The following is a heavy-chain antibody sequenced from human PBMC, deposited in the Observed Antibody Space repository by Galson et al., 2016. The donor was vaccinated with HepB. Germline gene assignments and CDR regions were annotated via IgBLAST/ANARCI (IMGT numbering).Heavy chain of an antibody. CDR1: GGTLSSYA. J-gene: IGHJ4*02. CDR3: ARDSSGNEMDFDY. V-gene: IGHV1-69*13. CDR2: IIPLYGTP. D-gene: IGHD1-26*01. Sequence: SVKVSCKASGGTLSSYAISWVRQAPGQGLEWMGGIIPLYGTPNYTQTFQGRVTFIADESTSTAYMELSSLRSEDTAFYYCARDSSGNEMDFDYWGQGTLVTVSS.